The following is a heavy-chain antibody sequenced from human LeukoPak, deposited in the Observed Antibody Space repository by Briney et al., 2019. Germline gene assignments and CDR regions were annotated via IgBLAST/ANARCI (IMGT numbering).Heavy chain of an antibody. D-gene: IGHD2-2*01. CDR3: ASGSQYQLLRPRLDY. CDR2: ISYDGSNK. CDR1: GFTVSSYA. Sequence: GRSQRLSCAASGFTVSSYAMHWVRQAPGKGLEWVAVISYDGSNKYYADSVKGRFTISRDNSKNTLYLQMNSLRAEDTAVYYCASGSQYQLLRPRLDYWGQGTLVTVSS. J-gene: IGHJ4*02. V-gene: IGHV3-30-3*01.